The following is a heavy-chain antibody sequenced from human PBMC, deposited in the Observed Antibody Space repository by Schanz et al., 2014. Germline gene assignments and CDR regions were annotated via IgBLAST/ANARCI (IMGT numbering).Heavy chain of an antibody. CDR3: ARDKGGLIPFDY. Sequence: EVQLVESGGDFVQPGGSLRLSCAASRFTFSDYWMSWVRQAPGKGLEWVANMNQDGSVKNYVDSVKGRFTISRDNAKNSLYLQMNSLRAEDTAVYYCARDKGGLIPFDYWGQGALVTVSS. V-gene: IGHV3-7*01. CDR1: RFTFSDYW. J-gene: IGHJ4*02. CDR2: MNQDGSVK. D-gene: IGHD2-15*01.